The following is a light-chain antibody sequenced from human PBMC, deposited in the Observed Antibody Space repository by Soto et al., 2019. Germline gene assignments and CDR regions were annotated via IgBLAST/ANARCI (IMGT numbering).Light chain of an antibody. CDR1: QGISSW. Sequence: DIQMTQSPSSVSASVGDRVTITCRASQGISSWLAWYQQKPGKAPKLLIYAASSLQSGVPSRFRGSRSVADFTLTISSLQPKYVPTYYCQHANSFPHTFGQGTKLESK. CDR3: QHANSFPHT. V-gene: IGKV1-12*01. CDR2: AAS. J-gene: IGKJ2*01.